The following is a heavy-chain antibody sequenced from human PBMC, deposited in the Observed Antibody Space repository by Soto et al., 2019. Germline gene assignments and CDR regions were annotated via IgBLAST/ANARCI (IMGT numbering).Heavy chain of an antibody. CDR1: GGSFSGYY. J-gene: IGHJ4*02. CDR2: INHSGST. Sequence: SETLSLTCAVYGGSFSGYYWSWIRQPPGKGLEWIGEINHSGSTNYNPSLKSRVTISVDTSKNQFSLKLSSVTAADTAVYYCARSQRRVYYFDYWGQGTLVTVSS. V-gene: IGHV4-34*01. CDR3: ARSQRRVYYFDY.